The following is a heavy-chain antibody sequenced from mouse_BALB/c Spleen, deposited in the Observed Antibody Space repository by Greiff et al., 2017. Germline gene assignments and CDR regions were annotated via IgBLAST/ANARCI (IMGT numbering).Heavy chain of an antibody. CDR3: ARDIYYFDY. Sequence: EVHLVESGGGLVQPGGSLRLSCATSGFTFTDYYMSWVRQPPGKALEWLGFIRNKANGYTTEYSASVKGRFTISRDNSQSILYLQMNTLRAEDSATYYCARDIYYFDYWGQGTTLTVSS. J-gene: IGHJ2*01. CDR2: IRNKANGYTT. CDR1: GFTFTDYY. V-gene: IGHV7-3*02.